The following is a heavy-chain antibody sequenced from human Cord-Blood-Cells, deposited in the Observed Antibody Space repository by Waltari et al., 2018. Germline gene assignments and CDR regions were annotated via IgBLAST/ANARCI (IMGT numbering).Heavy chain of an antibody. CDR3: ARAYGSGSYFDY. CDR1: ARSLSRNI. Sequence: QLPLQEPGTGLETPPEPRSLPRTASARSLSRNIGSWTRQPAGKGLEWIGRIYTSGSTNYNPSLKSRVTMSVDTSKNQFSLKLSSVTAADTAVYYCARAYGSGSYFDYWGQGTLVTISS. V-gene: IGHV4-4*07. D-gene: IGHD3-10*01. CDR2: IYTSGST. J-gene: IGHJ4*02.